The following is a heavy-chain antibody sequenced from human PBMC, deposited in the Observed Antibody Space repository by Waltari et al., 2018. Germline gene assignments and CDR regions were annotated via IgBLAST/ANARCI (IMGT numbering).Heavy chain of an antibody. Sequence: QVQLQESGPGLVKPSETLSLTCTVSGGSISSYYWSWIRQPPGKGLEWILYIYYSGSTNYNPSLKSRVTISVDTSKNQFSLKLSSVTAADTAVYYCARARAVAGPPGYWGQGTLVTVSS. V-gene: IGHV4-59*01. CDR1: GGSISSYY. CDR2: IYYSGST. D-gene: IGHD6-19*01. J-gene: IGHJ4*02. CDR3: ARARAVAGPPGY.